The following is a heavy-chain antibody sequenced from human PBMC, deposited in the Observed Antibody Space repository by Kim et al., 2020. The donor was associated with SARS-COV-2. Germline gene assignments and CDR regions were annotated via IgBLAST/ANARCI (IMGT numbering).Heavy chain of an antibody. J-gene: IGHJ6*02. CDR2: ISYDGSNK. V-gene: IGHV3-30*18. D-gene: IGHD2-2*01. CDR1: GFTFSSYG. CDR3: AKDGGLHTSQEGYYYYYGMDV. Sequence: GGSLRLSCAASGFTFSSYGMHWVRQAPGKGLEWVAVISYDGSNKYYADSVKGRFTISRDNSKNTLYLQMNSLRAEDTAVYYCAKDGGLHTSQEGYYYYYGMDVWGQGTTVTVSS.